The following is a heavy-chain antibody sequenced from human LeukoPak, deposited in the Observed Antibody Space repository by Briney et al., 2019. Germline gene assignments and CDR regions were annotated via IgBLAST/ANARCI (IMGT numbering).Heavy chain of an antibody. J-gene: IGHJ5*02. CDR2: TYYRFKWYN. D-gene: IGHD3-22*01. V-gene: IGHV6-1*01. CDR1: GDSVSSNSTA. Sequence: SQTLSLTCAISGDSVSSNSTAWNWIRQSPWRGLEWLGTTYYRFKWYNDYAVSVKSRITINPDTSENQFSLQLNSVAPEDTAVYYCARGIVELAVFDPGGQGTLVTVSS. CDR3: ARGIVELAVFDP.